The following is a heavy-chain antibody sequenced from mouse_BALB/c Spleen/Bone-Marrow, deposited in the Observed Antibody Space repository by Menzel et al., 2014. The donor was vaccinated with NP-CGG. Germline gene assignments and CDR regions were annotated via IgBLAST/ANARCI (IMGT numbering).Heavy chain of an antibody. J-gene: IGHJ4*01. Sequence: DVHLVESGGGLVQPGGSQKLSCAASGFTFSSYGMSWVRQTPDKRLELVATINSNGGSTYYPDSVKGRFTISRDNAKNTLYLQMNSLKSEDTAMYYCARIWAYYAMDYWGQGTSVTVSS. D-gene: IGHD4-1*01. CDR1: GFTFSSYG. CDR3: ARIWAYYAMDY. CDR2: INSNGGST. V-gene: IGHV5-6-3*01.